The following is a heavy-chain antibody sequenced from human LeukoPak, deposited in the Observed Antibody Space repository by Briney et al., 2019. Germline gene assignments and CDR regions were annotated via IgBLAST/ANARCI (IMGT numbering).Heavy chain of an antibody. CDR1: GGSISSGSYY. CDR2: IYTSGST. D-gene: IGHD2-2*01. J-gene: IGHJ4*02. V-gene: IGHV4-61*02. Sequence: SQTLSLTCTVSGGSISSGSYYWSWIRQPAGKGLEWIGRIYTSGSTNYNPSLKSRVTISVDTSKNHVSLKLRSVTAADTAVYYCARQNLVPSAYIDYWGQGILVTVSS. CDR3: ARQNLVPSAYIDY.